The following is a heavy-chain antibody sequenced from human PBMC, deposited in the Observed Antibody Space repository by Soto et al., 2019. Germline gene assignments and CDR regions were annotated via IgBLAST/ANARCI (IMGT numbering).Heavy chain of an antibody. CDR2: IYTSGST. J-gene: IGHJ6*02. CDR1: GGSISSYY. CDR3: ARSPGRYDGMDV. V-gene: IGHV4-4*07. Sequence: SETLSLTCTVSGGSISSYYWSWIRQPAGKGLEWIGRIYTSGSTNYSPSLKSRVTMSVDTSKSQISLILNSVTAADTAVYYCARSPGRYDGMDVWGQGTTVTVSS. D-gene: IGHD7-27*01.